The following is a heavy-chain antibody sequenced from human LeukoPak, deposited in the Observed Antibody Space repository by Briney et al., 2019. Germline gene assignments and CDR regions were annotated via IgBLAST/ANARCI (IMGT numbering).Heavy chain of an antibody. V-gene: IGHV3-21*01. CDR2: ISSSSTYI. D-gene: IGHD2/OR15-2a*01. J-gene: IGHJ5*02. CDR1: GFTFSSYT. Sequence: PGGSLRLSCAASGFTFSSYTMNWVRQAPGKGLEWISYISSSSTYIYYADSVKGRFTISRDNAKNSLYLQMNSLRAEDTAVYYCVRIPNSANFPNWFDPWGQGTLVTVSS. CDR3: VRIPNSANFPNWFDP.